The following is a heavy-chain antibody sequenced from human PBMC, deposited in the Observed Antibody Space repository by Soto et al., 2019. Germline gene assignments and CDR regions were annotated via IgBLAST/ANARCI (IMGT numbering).Heavy chain of an antibody. V-gene: IGHV4-31*03. D-gene: IGHD3-10*01. CDR1: GASISSDAYY. CDR3: ASVIYSYGSGSPLHSNY. J-gene: IGHJ4*02. CDR2: IYYDGSP. Sequence: SETLSLTCTVSGASISSDAYYWTWIRLHPGKGLEWIGYIYYDGSPYYNPSLRGRLTISIDTSKNQFSLKLTSVTAADTAIYYCASVIYSYGSGSPLHSNYWGQGTLVTVSS.